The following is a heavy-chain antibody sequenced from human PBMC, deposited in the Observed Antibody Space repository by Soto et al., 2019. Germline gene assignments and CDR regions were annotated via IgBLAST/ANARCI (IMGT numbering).Heavy chain of an antibody. V-gene: IGHV3-30*18. CDR2: ISYDGSNK. D-gene: IGHD6-19*01. J-gene: IGHJ4*02. CDR3: AKYSSSGYLNY. Sequence: QVQLVESGGGVVQPGRSLRLSCAASGFTFSSYGMHWVRQAPGKGLEWVAVISYDGSNKYYADSVKGRFTISRDNSKNPLYLQMNSLRAEDTAVYYCAKYSSSGYLNYWGQGTLVTVSA. CDR1: GFTFSSYG.